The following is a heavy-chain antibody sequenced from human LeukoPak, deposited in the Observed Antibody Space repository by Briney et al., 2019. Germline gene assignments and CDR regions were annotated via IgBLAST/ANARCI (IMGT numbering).Heavy chain of an antibody. J-gene: IGHJ4*02. V-gene: IGHV1-18*04. CDR2: ISAYNGNT. CDR1: GYTFTGYY. D-gene: IGHD6-6*01. CDR3: ARGGIAALTARGTITDDYFDY. Sequence: ASVKVSCKASGYTFTGYYMHWVRQAPGQGLEWMGWISAYNGNTNYAQKLQGRVTMTTGTSTSTAYMELRSLRSDDTAVYYCARGGIAALTARGTITDDYFDYWGQGTLVTVSS.